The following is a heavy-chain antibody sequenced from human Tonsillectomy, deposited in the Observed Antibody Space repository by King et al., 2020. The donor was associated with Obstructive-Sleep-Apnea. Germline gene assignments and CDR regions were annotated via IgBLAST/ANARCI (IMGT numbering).Heavy chain of an antibody. J-gene: IGHJ4*02. CDR1: GFTFSSYG. CDR2: ISYDGSNK. Sequence: VQLVESGGGVVQPGRSLRLSCAASGFTFSSYGMHWVRQAPGKGLEWVAGISYDGSNKYYADSVKGRFTISRDNSKNTLYLQMNSLRAEDTAVYYCAKYATYYDILTGYNYFDYWGQGTLVTVSS. CDR3: AKYATYYDILTGYNYFDY. D-gene: IGHD3-9*01. V-gene: IGHV3-30*18.